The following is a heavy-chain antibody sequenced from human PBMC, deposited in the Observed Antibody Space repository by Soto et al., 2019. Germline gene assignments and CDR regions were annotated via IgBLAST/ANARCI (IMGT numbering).Heavy chain of an antibody. CDR1: GFTFSSYA. D-gene: IGHD3-3*01. Sequence: GESLKISCAASGFTFSSYAMSWVRQAPGKGLEWVSAISGSGGSTYYADSVKGRFTISRDNSKNTLYLQMNSLRAEDTAVYYCANARADFWSGYAFDIWGQGTMVTVSS. J-gene: IGHJ3*02. CDR3: ANARADFWSGYAFDI. V-gene: IGHV3-23*01. CDR2: ISGSGGST.